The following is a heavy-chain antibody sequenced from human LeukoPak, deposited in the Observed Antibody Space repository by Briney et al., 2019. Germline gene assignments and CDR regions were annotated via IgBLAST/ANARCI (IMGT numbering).Heavy chain of an antibody. V-gene: IGHV4-34*01. CDR2: INHSGST. CDR3: ARLGSSSSIDY. Sequence: SETLSLTCAVYGGSFSGYYWSWIRQPPGKGLEWIREINHSGSTNYNPSLKSRVTISVDTSKNQFSLKLSSVTAADTAVYYCARLGSSSSIDYWGQGTLVTVSS. CDR1: GGSFSGYY. J-gene: IGHJ4*02. D-gene: IGHD6-6*01.